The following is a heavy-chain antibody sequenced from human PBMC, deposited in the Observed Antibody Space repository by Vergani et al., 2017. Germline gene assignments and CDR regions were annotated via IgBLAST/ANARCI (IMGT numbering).Heavy chain of an antibody. CDR1: GYTFTGYY. D-gene: IGHD2-15*01. CDR2: INPNSGGT. Sequence: QVQLVQSGAEVKKPGASVKVSCKASGYTFTGYYMHWVRQAPGQGLEWMGWINPNSGGTNYAQKFQGWVTMTRDTSISTAYMELSRLRSDDTAVYYCAMGPVVAATYYYYYYGMDVWGQGTTVTVSS. V-gene: IGHV1-2*04. CDR3: AMGPVVAATYYYYYYGMDV. J-gene: IGHJ6*02.